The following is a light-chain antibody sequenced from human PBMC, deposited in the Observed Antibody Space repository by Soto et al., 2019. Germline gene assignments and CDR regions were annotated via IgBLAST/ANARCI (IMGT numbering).Light chain of an antibody. Sequence: QSALTQPASVSGSPGQSIAISCTGTSSDVGTNNYVSWYQQHPGKAPKLIIYDVSNRPSGVSDCFSGSKSGNTASLTISGLQAEDEADYYCSSYTTSSTPLYVFGTGTKVTVL. CDR1: SSDVGTNNY. CDR3: SSYTTSSTPLYV. V-gene: IGLV2-14*01. J-gene: IGLJ1*01. CDR2: DVS.